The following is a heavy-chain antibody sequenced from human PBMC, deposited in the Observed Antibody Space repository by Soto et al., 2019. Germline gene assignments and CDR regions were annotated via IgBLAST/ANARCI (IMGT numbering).Heavy chain of an antibody. CDR2: INHSGST. Sequence: SETLSLTCAVYCGSLRGYYWSWIRQPQGKGLEWIGEINHSGSTNYNPSLKSRVTMSVDTSKNQFSLKLSSVTAADTAVYYCGRRWGEGRVDYWGQGTLVTVSS. V-gene: IGHV4-34*01. CDR1: CGSLRGYY. J-gene: IGHJ4*02. CDR3: GRRWGEGRVDY. D-gene: IGHD3-10*01.